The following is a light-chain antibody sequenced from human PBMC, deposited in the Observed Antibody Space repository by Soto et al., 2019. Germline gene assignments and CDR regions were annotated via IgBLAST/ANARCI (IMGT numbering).Light chain of an antibody. V-gene: IGKV1-5*01. CDR3: QQYRLYT. Sequence: DIQMTQSPSTLSASVGDRVTITCRASQSISSWLAWYQQKPGKAPKLLIYDASSLESGVPSRFSGSGSVTEFTLTISRLQPDDFATYYCQQYRLYTFGQGTKLEIK. J-gene: IGKJ2*01. CDR1: QSISSW. CDR2: DAS.